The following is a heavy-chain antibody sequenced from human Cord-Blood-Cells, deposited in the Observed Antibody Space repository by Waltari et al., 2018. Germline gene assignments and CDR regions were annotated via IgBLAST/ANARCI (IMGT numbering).Heavy chain of an antibody. CDR1: GGSISSYY. V-gene: IGHV4-59*01. CDR3: ARDRRYEYSSSSYYYYGMDV. CDR2: IYYSGST. J-gene: IGHJ6*02. Sequence: QVQLQESGPGLVKPSETLSLTCTVSGGSISSYYWSWIRQPPGKGLEWIGYIYYSGSTNYNPSLKSRGTISVDTSKNQFSLKLSSGTAADTAVYYCARDRRYEYSSSSYYYYGMDVWGQGTTVTVSS. D-gene: IGHD6-6*01.